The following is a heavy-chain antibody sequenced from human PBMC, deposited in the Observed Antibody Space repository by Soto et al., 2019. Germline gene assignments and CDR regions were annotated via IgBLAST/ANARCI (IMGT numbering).Heavy chain of an antibody. D-gene: IGHD3-10*01. J-gene: IGHJ6*02. CDR3: ARGVTMVRGDYGMDV. CDR1: GFTFSSYS. V-gene: IGHV3-21*01. Sequence: LRLSCAASGFTFSSYSMNWVRQAPGKGLEWVSSISSSSSYIYYADSVKGRFTISRDNAKNSLYLQMNSLRAEDTAVYYCARGVTMVRGDYGMDVWGQGTTVTVSS. CDR2: ISSSSSYI.